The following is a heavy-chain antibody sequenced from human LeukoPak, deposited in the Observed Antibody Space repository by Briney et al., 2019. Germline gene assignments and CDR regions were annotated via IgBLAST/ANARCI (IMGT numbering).Heavy chain of an antibody. Sequence: PSETLSLTCAVYGGSFSGYYWSWIRQPPGKGLEWIGEINHSGSTNYNPSLQSRVTISVDTSKNQFSLKLSSVTSADTGVYDWARCGRSLFDYWGQGTLVTVSS. CDR1: GGSFSGYY. V-gene: IGHV4-34*01. CDR3: ARCGRSLFDY. CDR2: INHSGST. J-gene: IGHJ4*02. D-gene: IGHD2-21*01.